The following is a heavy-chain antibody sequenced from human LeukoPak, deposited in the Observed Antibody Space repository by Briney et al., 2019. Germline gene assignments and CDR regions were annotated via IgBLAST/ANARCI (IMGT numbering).Heavy chain of an antibody. CDR2: FNPSGGGT. Sequence: ASVKLSCKASGYTVTSYYMHWVRQAPGQGLEWMGIFNPSGGGTSYAKKFQGRVTMTWDTSTSTVYMELSSRRDEDTAVYYCARGIAVGFFFDYWGRGTLVTVSS. CDR1: GYTVTSYY. CDR3: ARGIAVGFFFDY. J-gene: IGHJ4*02. V-gene: IGHV1-46*01. D-gene: IGHD6-19*01.